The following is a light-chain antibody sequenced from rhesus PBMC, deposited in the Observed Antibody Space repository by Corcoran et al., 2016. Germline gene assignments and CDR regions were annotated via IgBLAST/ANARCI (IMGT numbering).Light chain of an antibody. CDR2: AAT. CDR1: QGISSY. Sequence: DIQMTQSPSSLSASVGDTVTITCRASQGISSYLNWFQQKPGKAPKLLIYAATTLQSGVPPSVSGSGSGTDFTLTISSLQPEDFATYYCQQYKNYPRTFGQGTKVEIK. V-gene: IGKV1-28*02. J-gene: IGKJ1*01. CDR3: QQYKNYPRT.